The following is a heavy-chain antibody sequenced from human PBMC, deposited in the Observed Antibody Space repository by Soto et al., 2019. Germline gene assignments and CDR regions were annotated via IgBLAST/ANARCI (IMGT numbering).Heavy chain of an antibody. J-gene: IGHJ5*02. CDR3: ARKDKTGYFNWFDP. D-gene: IGHD3-9*01. V-gene: IGHV5-51*01. CDR2: IFPSDSDT. Sequence: GESLKISCRTSGYRFTSYWIAWVRQMPGKGLEWMGIIFPSDSDTRYSPSFQGQVTISADRSTSTVFLQWASLKASDTAVYFCARKDKTGYFNWFDPWGQGTLVTVSS. CDR1: GYRFTSYW.